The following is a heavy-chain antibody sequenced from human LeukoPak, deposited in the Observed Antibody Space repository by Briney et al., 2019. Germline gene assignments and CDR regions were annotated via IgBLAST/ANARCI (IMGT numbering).Heavy chain of an antibody. D-gene: IGHD4-11*01. CDR3: AKVLHRKTTVTGGFDY. CDR2: ISGSGGST. CDR1: GFTFSSYA. V-gene: IGHV3-23*01. Sequence: GGSLRLSCAASGFTFSSYAMSWVRQAPGKGLEWVSAISGSGGSTYYADSVKGRFTISRDNSKNTLYLQMNSLRAEDTAVYYCAKVLHRKTTVTGGFDYWGQGTLVTVSS. J-gene: IGHJ4*02.